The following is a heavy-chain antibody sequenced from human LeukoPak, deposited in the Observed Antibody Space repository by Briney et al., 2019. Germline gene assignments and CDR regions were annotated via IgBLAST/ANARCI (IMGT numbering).Heavy chain of an antibody. CDR1: GFTFSNAW. J-gene: IGHJ3*02. CDR3: TTNDAFDI. Sequence: GGSPRLSCAASGFTFSNAWMNWVRQAPGKGLEWVGRIKRKADGGTTDYAAPVKGRFTISRDDSKNTLYLQMNSLKTEDTAVYYCTTNDAFDIWGQGTMVTVSS. V-gene: IGHV3-15*01. CDR2: IKRKADGGTT.